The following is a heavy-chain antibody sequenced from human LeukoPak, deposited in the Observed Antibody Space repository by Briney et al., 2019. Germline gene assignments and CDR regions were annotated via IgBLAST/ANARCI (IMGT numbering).Heavy chain of an antibody. CDR3: ARAARVRYYESSGYYSFDY. V-gene: IGHV1-69*05. CDR1: GGTFSRYA. Sequence: SVKVSCKASGGTFSRYAISWVRPAPGQGLEWMGRIIPIFGTANYAQNFQGRVTITTDESTSTAYVELSSLISEDTAVYYCARAARVRYYESSGYYSFDYWGEGTLVTVSS. D-gene: IGHD3-22*01. CDR2: IIPIFGTA. J-gene: IGHJ4*02.